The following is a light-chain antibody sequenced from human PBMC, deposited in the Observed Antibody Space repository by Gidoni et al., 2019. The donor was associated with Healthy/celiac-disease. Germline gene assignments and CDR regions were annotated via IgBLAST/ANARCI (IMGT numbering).Light chain of an antibody. J-gene: IGKJ4*01. CDR1: QSVSSSY. CDR3: QQYGSSPLT. Sequence: DMVLRQSSGTLSLSPWESATLSCRANQSVSSSYLAWYQQKPGQAPRLLIYGASSRATGIPDRFSGSGSGTDFTLTISRLEPEDVAVYYCQQYGSSPLTFGGGTKVEIK. V-gene: IGKV3-20*01. CDR2: GAS.